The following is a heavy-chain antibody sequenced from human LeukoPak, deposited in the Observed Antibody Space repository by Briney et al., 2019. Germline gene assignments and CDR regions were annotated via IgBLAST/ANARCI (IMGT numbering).Heavy chain of an antibody. CDR2: ISGGGSGT. D-gene: IGHD3-22*01. Sequence: GGPLRLSCAPSGFTFSSYAMSWVRQAPGKGLEWVAVISGGGSGTYYADSVRGRFTISSDNSKNTVYLQMNSLRAEDTAIYYCAKAVGSSGYFSRDAFDIWGQGTMVTVSS. J-gene: IGHJ3*02. CDR3: AKAVGSSGYFSRDAFDI. CDR1: GFTFSSYA. V-gene: IGHV3-23*01.